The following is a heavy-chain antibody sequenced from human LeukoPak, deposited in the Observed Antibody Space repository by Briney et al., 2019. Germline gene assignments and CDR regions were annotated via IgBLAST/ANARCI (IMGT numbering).Heavy chain of an antibody. CDR2: INWNSDDM. Sequence: PGGSLRLSCVGSGFTFDDYAMHWVRQVPGKGLEWVSGINWNSDDMGYADSVKGRFTISRDDAKNSLFLQMNSLRVEDTAFYYCVEDQTGSTGSWFDPWGQGTLVTVSS. CDR3: VEDQTGSTGSWFDP. D-gene: IGHD1-1*01. CDR1: GFTFDDYA. J-gene: IGHJ5*02. V-gene: IGHV3-9*01.